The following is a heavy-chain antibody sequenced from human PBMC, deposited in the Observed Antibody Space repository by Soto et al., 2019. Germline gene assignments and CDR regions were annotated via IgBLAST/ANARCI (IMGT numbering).Heavy chain of an antibody. CDR3: ARPTVVTHGAFDI. V-gene: IGHV1-69*06. J-gene: IGHJ3*02. Sequence: SVKVSCKASGGTFSSYSISWVRQAPGQGLEWMGGIIPIFGTANYAQKFQGRVTITADKSTSTAYMELSSLRSEDTAVYYCARPTVVTHGAFDIWGQGTMVTVSS. CDR1: GGTFSSYS. D-gene: IGHD4-17*01. CDR2: IIPIFGTA.